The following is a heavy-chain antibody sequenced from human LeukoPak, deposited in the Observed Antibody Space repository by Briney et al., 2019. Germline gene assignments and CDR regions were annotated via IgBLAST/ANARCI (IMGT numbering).Heavy chain of an antibody. D-gene: IGHD3-16*02. CDR3: ARDQYDSVWGSYRPYFDL. J-gene: IGHJ4*02. V-gene: IGHV1-18*01. Sequence: ASVKVSCKASGYTFASYGIRWVRQAPGQGLEWMGSISPYTGNTKYAERLQDRVIMTTDTSTRTAYMELRGLSSDDTAVFYCARDQYDSVWGSYRPYFDLWGQGTLVTVSS. CDR1: GYTFASYG. CDR2: ISPYTGNT.